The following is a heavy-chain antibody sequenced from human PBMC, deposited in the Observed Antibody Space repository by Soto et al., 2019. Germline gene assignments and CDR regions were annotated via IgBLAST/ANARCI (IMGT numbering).Heavy chain of an antibody. CDR1: GYTFSDYY. D-gene: IGHD1-26*01. V-gene: IGHV1-2*02. CDR3: AREMGVIGAPGYTWFNP. CDR2: INPSSGGT. J-gene: IGHJ5*02. Sequence: GASVKVSCKASGYTFSDYYAHWVREAPGQGLEWMGWINPSSGGTIYTQRFQGRVTMTRDTSINTVYMELSRLTSDDTAVYYCAREMGVIGAPGYTWFNPWGQGALVTVSS.